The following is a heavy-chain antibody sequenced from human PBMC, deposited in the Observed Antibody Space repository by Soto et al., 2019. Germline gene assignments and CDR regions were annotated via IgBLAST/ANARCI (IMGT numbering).Heavy chain of an antibody. D-gene: IGHD2-2*01. Sequence: GGSLRLSCAASGFTFSSYAMSWVRQAPGKGLEWVSAISGSGSSTYYADSVKGRFTISRDNSKNTLYLQMNSLRAEDTAVYYCAKLVADRGLNYFDYWGQGTLVTVSS. CDR2: ISGSGSST. CDR1: GFTFSSYA. V-gene: IGHV3-23*01. CDR3: AKLVADRGLNYFDY. J-gene: IGHJ4*02.